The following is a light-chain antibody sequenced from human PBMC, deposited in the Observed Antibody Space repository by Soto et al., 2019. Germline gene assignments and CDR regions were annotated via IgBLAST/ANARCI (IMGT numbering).Light chain of an antibody. J-gene: IGKJ4*01. CDR2: DAF. CDR1: DSIITW. Sequence: DIPMTHAPAILSASVGDRVTITFRSSDSIITWLAWYQQKPGRAPRILIYDAFKLEPGVPLRLSGSGSGAEYTLTISSLQPEDFATYYCQHYSSYPLTFGGGTKVDIK. CDR3: QHYSSYPLT. V-gene: IGKV1-5*01.